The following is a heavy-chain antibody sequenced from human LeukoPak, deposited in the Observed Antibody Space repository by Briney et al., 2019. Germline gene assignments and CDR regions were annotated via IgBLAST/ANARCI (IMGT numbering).Heavy chain of an antibody. CDR3: ARHPYCSSTTCYGIDY. D-gene: IGHD2-2*01. CDR1: GFTFSSYS. Sequence: GGSLSLSCAASGFTFSSYSMNWVRQAPGKGLEWVSSVTSNDYIFYADSMKGRFTISRDNAKNSLFLQMNSLRADDTAVYYCARHPYCSSTTCYGIDYWGQGTLVAVSS. CDR2: VTSNDYI. J-gene: IGHJ4*02. V-gene: IGHV3-21*01.